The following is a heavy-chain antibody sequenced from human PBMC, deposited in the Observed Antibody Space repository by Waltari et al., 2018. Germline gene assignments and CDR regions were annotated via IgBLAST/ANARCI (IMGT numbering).Heavy chain of an antibody. Sequence: QVHLIESGGGVVQPGRSLRLSCIAAGFPFYNYALHWVRQAPGKGLECVAGVSYYFTSTYYADSVQGRFTVSRDNAKNTLYLQMTNLTPDDTATYFCARVSSNGWCDWGQGTQVTVSS. D-gene: IGHD6-19*01. CDR2: VSYYFTST. V-gene: IGHV3-30-3*01. CDR1: GFPFYNYA. CDR3: ARVSSNGWCD. J-gene: IGHJ4*02.